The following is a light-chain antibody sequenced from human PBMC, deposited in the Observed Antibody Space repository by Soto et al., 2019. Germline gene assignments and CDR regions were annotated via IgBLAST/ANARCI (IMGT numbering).Light chain of an antibody. Sequence: EIVMTQSPATLSVSPGERATLSCRASQSVSSNLAWYQQKPGQAPRLLIYGASTRATGIPTRFSGSGSGTEFTLTISRLQSEDFALYYCQQYNYWWTFGQGTKVEIK. V-gene: IGKV3-15*01. J-gene: IGKJ1*01. CDR3: QQYNYWWT. CDR1: QSVSSN. CDR2: GAS.